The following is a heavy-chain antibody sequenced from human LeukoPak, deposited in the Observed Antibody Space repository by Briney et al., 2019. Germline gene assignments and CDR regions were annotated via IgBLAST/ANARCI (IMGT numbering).Heavy chain of an antibody. CDR1: GFTFSSYS. Sequence: PGGSLRLSCAASGFTFSSYSMNWVRQAPGKGLEWISYISETSSFMYYADSVKGRFTISRDNAKNSLYLQMNSLRAEDTAVYYCARAAPYYYGSGSYSSTYGYFDYWGQGTLVTVSS. J-gene: IGHJ4*02. D-gene: IGHD3-10*01. CDR2: ISETSSFM. CDR3: ARAAPYYYGSGSYSSTYGYFDY. V-gene: IGHV3-48*01.